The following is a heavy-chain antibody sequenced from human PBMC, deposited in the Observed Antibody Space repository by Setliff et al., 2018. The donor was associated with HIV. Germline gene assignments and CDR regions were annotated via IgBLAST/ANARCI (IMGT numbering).Heavy chain of an antibody. CDR3: ARLREGYNFWSGYSYYYYYMDV. CDR2: IYYSGRT. Sequence: SLTCTVSGGSISSSSYYWGWIRQPPGKGLEWIGSIYYSGRTYYNPSLKSRVTISVDTSKKQFSLKLSSVTAADTAVYYCARLREGYNFWSGYSYYYYYMDVWGKGTTVTVSS. V-gene: IGHV4-39*01. J-gene: IGHJ6*03. D-gene: IGHD3-3*01. CDR1: GGSISSSSYY.